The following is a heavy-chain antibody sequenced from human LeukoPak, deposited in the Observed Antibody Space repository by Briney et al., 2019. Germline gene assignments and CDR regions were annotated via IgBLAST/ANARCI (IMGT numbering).Heavy chain of an antibody. CDR2: FDPEDGET. J-gene: IGHJ5*02. CDR1: GYTLTELS. V-gene: IGHV1-24*01. D-gene: IGHD1-14*01. CDR3: ATSPLTAPEPRRHADNWFDP. Sequence: ASVKVSCKVSGYTLTELSMHWVRQAPGKGLEWMGGFDPEDGETIYAQKFQGRVTMTKDTSTDTAYMGLSSLRSEDTAVYYCATSPLTAPEPRRHADNWFDPWGQGTLVTVSS.